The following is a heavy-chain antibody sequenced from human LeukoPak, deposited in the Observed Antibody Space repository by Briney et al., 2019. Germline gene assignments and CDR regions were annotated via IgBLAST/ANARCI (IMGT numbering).Heavy chain of an antibody. J-gene: IGHJ5*02. Sequence: PSETLSLTCTVSGGSISSYYWSWIRQPPGKGLEWIGYIYYSGSTNYNPSLKSRVTISVDTSKNQFSLKLSSVTAADTAVYYCARNPPRSQRISGGWFDPWGQGTLVTVSS. CDR2: IYYSGST. CDR3: ARNPPRSQRISGGWFDP. D-gene: IGHD2-8*02. V-gene: IGHV4-59*08. CDR1: GGSISSYY.